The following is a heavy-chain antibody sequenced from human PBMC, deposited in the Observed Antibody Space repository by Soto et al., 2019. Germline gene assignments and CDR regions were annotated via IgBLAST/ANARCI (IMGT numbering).Heavy chain of an antibody. V-gene: IGHV1-2*04. CDR2: INPNSGGT. D-gene: IGHD1-26*01. CDR1: GFSFSDYF. J-gene: IGHJ5*02. CDR3: ARGTLGSRRTDWLDP. Sequence: SSVKVSCKASGFSFSDYFMHWVRQAPGQGLEWMGWINPNSGGTSYAQKFQGWVTMTRDTSISTAYMELSRLRSDDTAVYYCARGTLGSRRTDWLDPWGQGNLVTV.